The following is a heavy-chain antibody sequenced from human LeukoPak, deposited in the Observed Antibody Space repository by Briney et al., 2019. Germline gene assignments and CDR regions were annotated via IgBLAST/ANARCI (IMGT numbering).Heavy chain of an antibody. J-gene: IGHJ4*02. V-gene: IGHV3-7*01. Sequence: GGSLRLSCAASGFSFSSYWMSWVRQAPGKGLELVANIKQDRSEKYYVDSVKGRFTISRDNAKNSLYLQMNSLRAEDTAVYYCARLREIPVFGVVTKSTSYFDYWGQGTLVTVSS. D-gene: IGHD3-3*01. CDR3: ARLREIPVFGVVTKSTSYFDY. CDR1: GFSFSSYW. CDR2: IKQDRSEK.